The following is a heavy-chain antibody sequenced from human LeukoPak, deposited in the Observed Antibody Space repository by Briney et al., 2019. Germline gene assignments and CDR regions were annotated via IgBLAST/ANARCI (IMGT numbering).Heavy chain of an antibody. Sequence: PGRSLRLSCAASGFTFSSYGMHWVRQAPGKGLEWVAFIRYDGSNKYYADSVKGRFTISRDNSKNTLYLQMNSLRAEDTAVYYCAKGESAPYLMGDAFDIWGQGTMVTVSS. J-gene: IGHJ3*02. D-gene: IGHD2-2*01. V-gene: IGHV3-30*02. CDR2: IRYDGSNK. CDR3: AKGESAPYLMGDAFDI. CDR1: GFTFSSYG.